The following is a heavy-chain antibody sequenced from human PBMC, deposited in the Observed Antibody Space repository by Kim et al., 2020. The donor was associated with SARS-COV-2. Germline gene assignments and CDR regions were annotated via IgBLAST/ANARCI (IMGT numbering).Heavy chain of an antibody. V-gene: IGHV3-21*01. Sequence: GGSLRLSCADSGLTFSTYGMNWVRQAPGKGLEWVSSITSRGSYIHYADSVKGRFTITRDNAKNSLYRQRSSLRAEDTAVYYCSTGDYWDDGGLGVWGQGTTVTVSS. CDR3: STGDYWDDGGLGV. J-gene: IGHJ6*02. CDR2: ITSRGSYI. D-gene: IGHD1-1*01. CDR1: GLTFSTYG.